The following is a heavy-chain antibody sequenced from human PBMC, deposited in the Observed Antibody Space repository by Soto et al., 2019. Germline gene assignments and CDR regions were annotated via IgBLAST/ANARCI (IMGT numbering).Heavy chain of an antibody. Sequence: EASVKVSCKASGYTFTGYYMHWVRQAPGQGLEWMGWINPNSGGTNYAQKFQGWVTMTRDTSISTAYMELSRLRSDDTAVYYCARGQLIWGPHNWFDPWGQGTLVTVSS. CDR2: INPNSGGT. V-gene: IGHV1-2*04. CDR1: GYTFTGYY. J-gene: IGHJ5*02. D-gene: IGHD3-16*01. CDR3: ARGQLIWGPHNWFDP.